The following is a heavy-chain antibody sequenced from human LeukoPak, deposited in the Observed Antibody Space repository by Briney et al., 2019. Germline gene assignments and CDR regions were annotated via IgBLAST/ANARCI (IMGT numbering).Heavy chain of an antibody. D-gene: IGHD3-3*01. V-gene: IGHV3-30*04. Sequence: PGGSLRLSCAASGFTFSSYAMHWVRQAPGKGLEWVAVISYDGSNKYYADSVKGRFTISRDNSKNTLYLQMNSLRAEDTAVYYCARSQGEWPLRARYFDYWGQGTLVTVSS. CDR2: ISYDGSNK. J-gene: IGHJ4*02. CDR3: ARSQGEWPLRARYFDY. CDR1: GFTFSSYA.